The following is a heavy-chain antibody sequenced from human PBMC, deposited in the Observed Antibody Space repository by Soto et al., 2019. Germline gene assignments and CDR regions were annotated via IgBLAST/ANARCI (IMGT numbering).Heavy chain of an antibody. D-gene: IGHD4-17*01. V-gene: IGHV3-33*01. CDR2: VWFDGGNK. CDR3: ARAPAGDYTLYHYYTMDV. Sequence: QVQLVASGGGVVQPGTSLRLSCEASGFTFSDHAMHWVRQAPGKGLEWVAVVWFDGGNKFYTDSVKGRFTISRDNSKNTLCLQMNSLRVVDTAVYYCARAPAGDYTLYHYYTMDVWGQWTPVTVSS. J-gene: IGHJ6*02. CDR1: GFTFSDHA.